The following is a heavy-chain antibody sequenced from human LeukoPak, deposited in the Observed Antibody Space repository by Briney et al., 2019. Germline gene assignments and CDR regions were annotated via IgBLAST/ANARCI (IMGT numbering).Heavy chain of an antibody. J-gene: IGHJ4*02. CDR1: GFSFGDYA. CDR2: IAYDGSRA. D-gene: IGHD1-14*01. Sequence: GGSLRLSCTTSGFSFGDYAMSWVRQTPGKGLEWVAVIAYDGSRAFYADSVKGRFTISRDNSKNTMSVQMDDLRAEDTAVYYCTRYNNDHFDYWGQGTLVTVSS. CDR3: TRYNNDHFDY. V-gene: IGHV3-30*04.